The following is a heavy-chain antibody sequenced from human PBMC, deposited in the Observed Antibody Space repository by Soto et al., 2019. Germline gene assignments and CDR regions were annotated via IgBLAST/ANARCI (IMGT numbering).Heavy chain of an antibody. CDR3: ARVRGGXNTYYFDY. Sequence: QVQLVQSGAEVKKPGSSVKVSCKAEGGTLSSYTINXVRQAPGQGLEWMGGIIPIIGTANYAQKFQGRITITADESTSTAYMDLSSLRSEDTAVYYCARVRGGXNTYYFDYWGQGTLVTVSS. J-gene: IGHJ4*02. CDR1: GGTLSSYT. V-gene: IGHV1-69*01. CDR2: IIPIIGTA. D-gene: IGHD3-16*01.